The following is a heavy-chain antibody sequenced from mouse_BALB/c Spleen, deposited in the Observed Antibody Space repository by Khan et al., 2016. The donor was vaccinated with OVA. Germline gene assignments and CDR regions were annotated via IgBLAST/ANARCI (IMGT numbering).Heavy chain of an antibody. V-gene: IGHV3-2*02. D-gene: IGHD2-3*01. J-gene: IGHJ4*01. Sequence: EVQLQESGPGLVKPSQSLSLTCTVTDYSITSDYAWNWIRQFPGNKLEWMGYINYSGITNYNPALKSRISITRDTSKNQFFLQLNSVTTADTATYYCARDGSRYNYAMDYWGQGTSVTVSS. CDR2: INYSGIT. CDR3: ARDGSRYNYAMDY. CDR1: DYSITSDYA.